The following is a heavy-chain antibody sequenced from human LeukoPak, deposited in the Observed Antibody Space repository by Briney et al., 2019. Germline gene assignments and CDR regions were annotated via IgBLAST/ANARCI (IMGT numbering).Heavy chain of an antibody. V-gene: IGHV1-69*05. D-gene: IGHD3-3*01. CDR3: ARASIDYDFWSGYYPFDY. Sequence: SVKLSCKASGGTFSSYAISWVRQAPGQGLEWMGGIIPIFGTANYAQKFQGRVTITTDESTSTAYMELSSLRSEDTAVYYCARASIDYDFWSGYYPFDYWGQGTLVTVSS. J-gene: IGHJ4*02. CDR1: GGTFSSYA. CDR2: IIPIFGTA.